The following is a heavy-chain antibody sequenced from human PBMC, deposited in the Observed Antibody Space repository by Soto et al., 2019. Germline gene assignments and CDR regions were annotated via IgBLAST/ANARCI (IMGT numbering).Heavy chain of an antibody. CDR3: ARGGNYDILTGYYRNWFDP. D-gene: IGHD3-9*01. V-gene: IGHV1-8*01. J-gene: IGHJ5*02. CDR1: GYTFASYD. Sequence: GASVKVSCKASGYTFASYDINWVRQATGQGLEWMGWMNPNSGNTGYAQKLQGRVTMTRNTSISTAYMELSSLRSEDTAVYYCARGGNYDILTGYYRNWFDPWGQGTLVTVSS. CDR2: MNPNSGNT.